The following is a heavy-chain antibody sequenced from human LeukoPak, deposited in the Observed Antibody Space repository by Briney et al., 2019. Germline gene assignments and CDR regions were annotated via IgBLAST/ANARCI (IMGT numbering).Heavy chain of an antibody. Sequence: GASLQISSQGSGYGFTSYWIGWVRPLPGKGVEWMGMIYPGDSDTRYSPSFQGQVTISADKSISTAYLQWSSLKASDTAMYYCARNYDSSGYYWVLWGEGTVVRVSS. J-gene: IGHJ1*01. CDR3: ARNYDSSGYYWVL. V-gene: IGHV5-51*01. CDR1: GYGFTSYW. CDR2: IYPGDSDT. D-gene: IGHD3-22*01.